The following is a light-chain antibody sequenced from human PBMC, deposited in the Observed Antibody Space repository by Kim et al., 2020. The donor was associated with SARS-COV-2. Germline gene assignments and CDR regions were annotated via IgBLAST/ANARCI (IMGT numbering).Light chain of an antibody. V-gene: IGLV1-44*01. CDR3: ATWDDRLNGVI. CDR1: SSNIGSND. CDR2: VNN. J-gene: IGLJ2*01. Sequence: QPVLTQPPSASGTPGQRVTISCSGSSSNIGSNDVNWYQQFPGTAPKLLVSVNNHRPSGVPDRFSASKSATSASLAISGLQSEDEADYYCATWDDRLNGVIFGGGTKVTVL.